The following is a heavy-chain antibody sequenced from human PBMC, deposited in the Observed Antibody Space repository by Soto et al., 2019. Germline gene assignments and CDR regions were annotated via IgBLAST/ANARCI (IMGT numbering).Heavy chain of an antibody. CDR3: AKEYFSTGYYYGFDY. Sequence: EVQLLESGGGLVQPGGSLRLSCAASGFTFSSYAMSWVRQAPGKGLEWVSAISGSGGSTYYADSVKGRFTISRDNSKNTLYLQMNSLRAVYTAVYYCAKEYFSTGYYYGFDYWGQGTLVTVSS. CDR2: ISGSGGST. D-gene: IGHD3-22*01. V-gene: IGHV3-23*01. J-gene: IGHJ4*02. CDR1: GFTFSSYA.